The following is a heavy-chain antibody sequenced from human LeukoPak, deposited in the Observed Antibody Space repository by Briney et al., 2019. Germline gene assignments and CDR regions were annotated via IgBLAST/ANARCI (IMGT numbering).Heavy chain of an antibody. J-gene: IGHJ3*02. D-gene: IGHD3-3*01. Sequence: GASVKVTCTASGYTFTGDYIHWMRQAPGHGLGWMGWSNPNSGGTNYAQKFQGRVTMTRDTSISTAYMELSRLRSDDTAVYYCARTITIFGVVKAFDIWGQGTMVTVSS. CDR3: ARTITIFGVVKAFDI. CDR2: SNPNSGGT. V-gene: IGHV1-2*02. CDR1: GYTFTGDY.